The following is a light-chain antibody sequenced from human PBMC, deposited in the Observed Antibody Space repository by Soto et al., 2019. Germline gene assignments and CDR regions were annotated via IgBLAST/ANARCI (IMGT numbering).Light chain of an antibody. CDR2: EDV. V-gene: IGLV6-57*04. CDR1: SGSIASNY. CDR3: QSYDSSLSGYV. J-gene: IGLJ1*01. Sequence: NFMLIQPHSVSESPGKTVTISCTRSSGSIASNYVQWYQQRPGSAPTTVVYEDVQRPSGVPDRFSGSKSGTSASLAIAGLQAEDEGDYYCQSYDSSLSGYVFGTGTKLTVL.